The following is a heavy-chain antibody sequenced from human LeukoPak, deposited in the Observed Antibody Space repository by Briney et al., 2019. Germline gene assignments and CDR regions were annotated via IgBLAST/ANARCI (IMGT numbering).Heavy chain of an antibody. V-gene: IGHV3-66*01. CDR1: GFTVSSNY. J-gene: IGHJ4*02. CDR3: AREADRLNYYDSSGYPY. CDR2: IYSGGST. D-gene: IGHD3-22*01. Sequence: GGSLRLSCAASGFTVSSNYMSWVRQAPGKGLEWVSVIYSGGSTYYADSVKGRFTISRDNSKNTLYLQMNSLRAEDTAVYYCAREADRLNYYDSSGYPYWGQGTLVTVSS.